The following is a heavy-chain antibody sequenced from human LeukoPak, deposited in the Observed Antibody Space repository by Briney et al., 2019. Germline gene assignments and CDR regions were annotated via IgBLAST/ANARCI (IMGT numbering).Heavy chain of an antibody. D-gene: IGHD3-22*01. Sequence: SETLSLTCTVSSGSISNYYWSWIRQPAGKGLGWIGRIYTSGSTNYNPSLKSRVTMSVDTSKNQFSLKLSSVTAADTAVYYCARGGPYYYDSSGYRIPHAFDIWGQGTMVTVSS. CDR3: ARGGPYYYDSSGYRIPHAFDI. V-gene: IGHV4-4*07. CDR2: IYTSGST. CDR1: SGSISNYY. J-gene: IGHJ3*02.